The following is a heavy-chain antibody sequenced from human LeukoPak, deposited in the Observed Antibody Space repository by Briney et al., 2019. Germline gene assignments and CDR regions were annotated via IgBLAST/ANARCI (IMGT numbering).Heavy chain of an antibody. V-gene: IGHV3-48*01. CDR2: ISSSSSTI. J-gene: IGHJ4*02. CDR1: GFTFSSYS. CDR3: AKGFEYYGSGTSY. Sequence: PGGSLRLSCAASGFTFSSYSMNWVRQAPGKGLEWVSYISSSSSTIYYADSVKGRFTISRDNAKNSLYLQMNSLRAEDTAVYYCAKGFEYYGSGTSYWGQGTLVTVSS. D-gene: IGHD3-10*01.